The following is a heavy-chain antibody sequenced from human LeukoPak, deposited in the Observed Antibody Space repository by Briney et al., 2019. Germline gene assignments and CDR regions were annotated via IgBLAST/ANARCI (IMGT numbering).Heavy chain of an antibody. D-gene: IGHD3-22*01. CDR2: MNPNSGNT. CDR1: GYTFTNYD. CDR3: AREVYYDSSGYYN. Sequence: ASVKVSCKASGYTFTNYDINWVRQATGQGLEWMGWMNPNSGNTGYAQKFQGRVTIIRNTSISTAYMELSSLRSEDTAVYYCAREVYYDSSGYYNWGQGTLVTVSS. J-gene: IGHJ4*02. V-gene: IGHV1-8*03.